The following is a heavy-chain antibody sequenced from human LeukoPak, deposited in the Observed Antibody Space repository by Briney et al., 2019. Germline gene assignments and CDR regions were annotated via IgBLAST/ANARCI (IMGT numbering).Heavy chain of an antibody. CDR3: ARAPSEVGGYYPEYFRH. Sequence: TGGSLRLSCEASGFTFSRYWMHWVRQAPGKGLVWVSRIKRDGKTKYADYVKGRFTISRDNAKITVSLKMDSLRDEDTGVYYCARAPSEVGGYYPEYFRHWGQGTLVTVSS. CDR2: IKRDGKT. CDR1: GFTFSRYW. D-gene: IGHD3-22*01. J-gene: IGHJ1*01. V-gene: IGHV3-74*01.